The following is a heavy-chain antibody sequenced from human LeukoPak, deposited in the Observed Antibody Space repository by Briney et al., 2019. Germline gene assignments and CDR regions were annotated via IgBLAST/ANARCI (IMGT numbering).Heavy chain of an antibody. V-gene: IGHV1-24*01. CDR1: GNTLRELP. D-gene: IGHD3-3*01. Sequence: GASVKVSCKLSGNTLRELPIQWVRQAGGKGLEWMAGFDPENAEIVYAKKFQGRATMTEDKSTNSAYMELTSLTSDDTALYYCATRGSDFWSGFDYWGQGTQVTVSS. J-gene: IGHJ4*02. CDR3: ATRGSDFWSGFDY. CDR2: FDPENAEI.